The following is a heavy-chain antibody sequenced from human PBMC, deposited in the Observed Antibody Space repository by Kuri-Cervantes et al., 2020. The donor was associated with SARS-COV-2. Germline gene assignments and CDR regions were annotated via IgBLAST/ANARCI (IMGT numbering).Heavy chain of an antibody. CDR2: IYTSGST. J-gene: IGHJ4*02. Sequence: GSLRLSCTVSGGSISSYYWSWIRQPAGKGLEWIGRIYTSGSTYYNPSLKSRVTISVDTSKNQFSLKLSSVTAADTAVYYCARGDGMAGTTPYDYWGQGTLVTVSS. CDR3: ARGDGMAGTTPYDY. D-gene: IGHD6-19*01. V-gene: IGHV4-4*07. CDR1: GGSISSYY.